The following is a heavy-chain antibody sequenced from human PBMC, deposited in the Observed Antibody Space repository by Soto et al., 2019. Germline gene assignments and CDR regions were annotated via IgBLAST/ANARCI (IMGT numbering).Heavy chain of an antibody. CDR1: GASISSGDYS. D-gene: IGHD5-12*01. CDR3: PRVAYRGFEYFFDS. CDR2: IHHVGTP. Sequence: ALSLTSAVSGASISSGDYSWSWFRQPPGKGLEWIGHIHHVGTPYYKASLKSRVTISQDRSKNQFSLSLSSVTAADTAMYFCPRVAYRGFEYFFDSWG. J-gene: IGHJ4*01. V-gene: IGHV4-30-2*01.